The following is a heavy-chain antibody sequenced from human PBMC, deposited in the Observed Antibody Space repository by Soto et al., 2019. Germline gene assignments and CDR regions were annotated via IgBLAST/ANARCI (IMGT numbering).Heavy chain of an antibody. CDR3: AREAIATGAFDI. CDR2: TYYSGST. Sequence: QVQLQESGPGLVKPSETLSLTCTVSGGSISSYYWSWIRQPPGKGLEWIGYTYYSGSTNYNPSLKSRVPISVDTSKNQFSLKLSSVTAADTAVYYCAREAIATGAFDIWGQGTMVTVSS. D-gene: IGHD1-26*01. J-gene: IGHJ3*02. CDR1: GGSISSYY. V-gene: IGHV4-59*01.